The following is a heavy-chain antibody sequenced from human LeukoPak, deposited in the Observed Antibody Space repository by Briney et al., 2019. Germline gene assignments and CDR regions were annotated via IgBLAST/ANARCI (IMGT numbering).Heavy chain of an antibody. CDR3: AKDIGPPDYYYYGMDV. Sequence: SGGSLRLSCAASGFTFDDYAMHWVRQAPGKGLEWASLISGDGGSTYYADSVKGRFTISRGNSKNSLYLQMNSLRTEDTALYYCAKDIGPPDYYYYGMDVWGQGTTVTVSS. CDR2: ISGDGGST. J-gene: IGHJ6*02. V-gene: IGHV3-43*02. CDR1: GFTFDDYA.